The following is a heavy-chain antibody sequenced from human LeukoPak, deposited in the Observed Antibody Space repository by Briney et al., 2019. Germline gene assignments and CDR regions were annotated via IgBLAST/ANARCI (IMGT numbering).Heavy chain of an antibody. CDR1: GFTFSSYG. J-gene: IGHJ4*02. CDR3: AKEYDPYYYDSSGYYLD. V-gene: IGHV3-30*02. CDR2: IRYDGSNK. D-gene: IGHD3-22*01. Sequence: GGSLRLSCAASGFTFSSYGMHWVRQAPGKGLEWVAFIRYDGSNKYYADSVKGRFTISRDNSKNTLYLQMNSLRAEDTAVYYCAKEYDPYYYDSSGYYLDWGQGTLVTVSS.